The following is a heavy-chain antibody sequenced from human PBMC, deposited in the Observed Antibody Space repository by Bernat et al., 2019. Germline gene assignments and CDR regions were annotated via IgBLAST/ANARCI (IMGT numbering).Heavy chain of an antibody. V-gene: IGHV4-59*01. CDR3: ARAHGSGYDFAFDI. Sequence: QVQLQESGPGLVKPSETLSLTCTVSGGSISSYYWSWIRQPPGKGLEWIGYIYYSGSTNYNPSLKSRVTISVDTSKNQFSLKLGSVTAADTAVYYCARAHGSGYDFAFDIWGQGTMVTVSS. D-gene: IGHD5-12*01. CDR2: IYYSGST. J-gene: IGHJ3*02. CDR1: GGSISSYY.